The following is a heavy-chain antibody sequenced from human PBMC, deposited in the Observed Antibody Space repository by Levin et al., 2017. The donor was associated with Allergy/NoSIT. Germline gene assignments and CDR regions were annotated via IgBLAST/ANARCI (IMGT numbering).Heavy chain of an antibody. J-gene: IGHJ5*02. Sequence: SETLSLTCTVSGGSISSYYWSWIRQPPGKGLEWIGYIYYSGSTNYNPSLKSRVTISVDTSKNQFSLKLSSVTAADTAVYYCARYYCSSTSCYDPGWFDPWGQGTLVTVSS. CDR1: GGSISSYY. CDR2: IYYSGST. CDR3: ARYYCSSTSCYDPGWFDP. D-gene: IGHD2-2*01. V-gene: IGHV4-59*01.